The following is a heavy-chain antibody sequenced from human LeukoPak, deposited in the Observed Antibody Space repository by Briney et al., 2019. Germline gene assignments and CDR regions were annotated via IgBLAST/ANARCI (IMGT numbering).Heavy chain of an antibody. Sequence: PSETLSLTCAVYGGSFSAYYWTWIRQPPGKGLEWIGEINHSGSTDYNPSLKSRVTISVDTSKNHLSLKLNSVTAADTAVYYCARGATYYEYLRRSGGYFQHWGQGTLVTVSS. CDR1: GGSFSAYY. V-gene: IGHV4-34*01. J-gene: IGHJ1*01. D-gene: IGHD3-3*01. CDR3: ARGATYYEYLRRSGGYFQH. CDR2: INHSGST.